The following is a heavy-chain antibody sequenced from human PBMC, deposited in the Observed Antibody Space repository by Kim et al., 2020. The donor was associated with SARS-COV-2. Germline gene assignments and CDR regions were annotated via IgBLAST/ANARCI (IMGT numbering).Heavy chain of an antibody. CDR3: ASEAVLWFENRNWFDP. D-gene: IGHD3-10*01. CDR1: GGSISSSSYY. V-gene: IGHV4-39*07. J-gene: IGHJ5*02. CDR2: IYYSGST. Sequence: SETLSLTCTVSGGSISSSSYYWGWIRQPPGKGLEWIGSIYYSGSTYYNPSLKSRVTISVDTSKNQFSLKLSSVTAADTAVYYCASEAVLWFENRNWFDPWGQGTLVTVSS.